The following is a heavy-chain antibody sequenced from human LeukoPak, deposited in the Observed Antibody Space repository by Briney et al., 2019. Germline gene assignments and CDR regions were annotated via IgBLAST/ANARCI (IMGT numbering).Heavy chain of an antibody. CDR2: IYYSGST. CDR3: ARVGPGGPDTANWFDP. D-gene: IGHD5-18*01. CDR1: GGSISTSIYY. J-gene: IGHJ5*02. V-gene: IGHV4-39*07. Sequence: SETLSLTCTVSGGSISTSIYYWAWIRQPPGKGLECIGTIYYSGSTYYNPSLKSRVTISIDTSKNQFSLKLSSVTAADTAVYYCARVGPGGPDTANWFDPWGQGTLVTVSS.